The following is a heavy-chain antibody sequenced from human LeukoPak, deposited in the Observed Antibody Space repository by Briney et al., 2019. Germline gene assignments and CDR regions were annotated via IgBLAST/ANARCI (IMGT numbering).Heavy chain of an antibody. CDR2: ISGSGGST. D-gene: IGHD4-17*01. J-gene: IGHJ4*02. CDR3: AKSLRPTVTPFDY. Sequence: GGSLRLSCAASGFTFWSYAMSWVRQAPGKGLEWVSAISGSGGSTYYADSVKGRFTISRDNSKNTLYLQMNSLRAEDTAVYYCAKSLRPTVTPFDYWGQGTLVTVSS. V-gene: IGHV3-23*01. CDR1: GFTFWSYA.